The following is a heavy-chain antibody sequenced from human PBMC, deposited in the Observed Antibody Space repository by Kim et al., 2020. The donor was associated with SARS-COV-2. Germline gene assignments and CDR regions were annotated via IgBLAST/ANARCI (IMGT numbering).Heavy chain of an antibody. Sequence: SVKVSCKASGGTFSSYAISWVRQAHGQGLEWMGGIIPIFGTANYAQKFQGRVTITADESTSTAYMELSSLRSEDTAVYYCARTSYITMVRGVIGWFDPWGQGTLVTVSS. V-gene: IGHV1-69*13. CDR3: ARTSYITMVRGVIGWFDP. CDR1: GGTFSSYA. D-gene: IGHD3-10*01. CDR2: IIPIFGTA. J-gene: IGHJ5*02.